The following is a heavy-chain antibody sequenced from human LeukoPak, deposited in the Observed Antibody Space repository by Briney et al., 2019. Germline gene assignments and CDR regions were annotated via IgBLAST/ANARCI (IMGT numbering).Heavy chain of an antibody. CDR3: ASGRRNFYGDYGDY. J-gene: IGHJ4*02. D-gene: IGHD4-17*01. V-gene: IGHV4-34*01. CDR1: GGSFSGYY. CDR2: INHSGST. Sequence: SETLSLTCAVYGGSFSGYYWSWIRQPPGKGLEWIGEINHSGSTNYNPSLKSRVTISVDTSKNQFSLKLSSVTAADTAVYYCASGRRNFYGDYGDYWGQGTLVTVSS.